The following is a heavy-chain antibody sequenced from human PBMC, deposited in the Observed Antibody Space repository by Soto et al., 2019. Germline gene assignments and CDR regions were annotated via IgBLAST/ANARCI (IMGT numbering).Heavy chain of an antibody. CDR2: INHSGIT. Sequence: PSETLSLTCTVSGGSISSGGYYWSWIRQPPGKGLEWIGEINHSGITNYIPSLKSRVTISVDTSKNQFSLKLTSVTAADTAVYYCARGTWVRSAFDIWGQGIMVTVSS. V-gene: IGHV4-39*07. CDR1: GGSISSGGYY. J-gene: IGHJ3*02. D-gene: IGHD3-10*01. CDR3: ARGTWVRSAFDI.